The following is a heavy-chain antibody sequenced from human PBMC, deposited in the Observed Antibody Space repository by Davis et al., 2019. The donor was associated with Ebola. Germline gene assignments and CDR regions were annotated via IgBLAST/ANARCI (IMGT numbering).Heavy chain of an antibody. V-gene: IGHV2-5*02. CDR2: IYWDDDK. J-gene: IGHJ4*02. D-gene: IGHD2-2*01. CDR3: ARYVVVPAAIRTVPFDY. CDR1: GFPPSTSGVG. Sequence: SGPTLVQPTPTLTLTCTFSGFPPSTSGVGVGWTRQPPGKALEWLALIYWDDDKRYSPSLKSRLTITKDTSKNQVVLTMTNMDPVDTATYYCARYVVVPAAIRTVPFDYWGQGTLVTVSS.